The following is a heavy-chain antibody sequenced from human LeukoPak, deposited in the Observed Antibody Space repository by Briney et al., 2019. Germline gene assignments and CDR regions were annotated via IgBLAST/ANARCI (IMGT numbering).Heavy chain of an antibody. CDR1: GYTFTCYY. CDR3: ARDPPDYGAPAYFDY. V-gene: IGHV1-2*02. J-gene: IGHJ4*02. CDR2: INPNNGGT. Sequence: GASVSVSRKASGYTFTCYYMHLVREAPGQGLEWMGWINPNNGGTNYTQKFQGRVTMTRDTSISTAYMELSRLRSDDTAVYYCARDPPDYGAPAYFDYWGQGTLVTVSS. D-gene: IGHD4-17*01.